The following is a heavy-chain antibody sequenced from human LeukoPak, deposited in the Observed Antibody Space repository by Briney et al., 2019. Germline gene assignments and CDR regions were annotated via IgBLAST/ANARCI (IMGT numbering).Heavy chain of an antibody. V-gene: IGHV1-69*13. D-gene: IGHD5-18*01. Sequence: ASVKVSCKASGGTFSSYAISWVRQAPGQGLEWMGGIIPIFGTANYAQKFQGRVTITADESTSTAYMELSSLRSEDTAVYYCARAKDTAMVGDYWGQGTLVIVSS. J-gene: IGHJ4*02. CDR1: GGTFSSYA. CDR2: IIPIFGTA. CDR3: ARAKDTAMVGDY.